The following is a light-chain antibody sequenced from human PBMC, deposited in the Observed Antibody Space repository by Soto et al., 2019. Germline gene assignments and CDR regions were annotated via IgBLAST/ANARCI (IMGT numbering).Light chain of an antibody. J-gene: IGKJ5*01. CDR2: GIS. CDR3: PQYDASPIR. V-gene: IGKV3-20*01. Sequence: EIVLTQSPGTLSLSTGERATLSCRASQSVGRSYLAWYQQKPGQAPRLLISGISKRATGIPDRFSGGGSGTDFTLTISRLEPEDFARYICPQYDASPIRFGQGRRLEIK. CDR1: QSVGRSY.